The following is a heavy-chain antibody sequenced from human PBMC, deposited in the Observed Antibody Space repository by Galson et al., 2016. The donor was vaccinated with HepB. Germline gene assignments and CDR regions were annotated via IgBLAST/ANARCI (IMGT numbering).Heavy chain of an antibody. V-gene: IGHV4-31*03. Sequence: TLSLTCTVSGGSITRDAYYWSWIRQHPGKGLECIGYIYYSGSTYYNPSLQSRVTISVDTSKNQFSLQLSSVTAADTAVYYCARWASDYGVSYYFDYWGQGALVTVSS. D-gene: IGHD4-17*01. J-gene: IGHJ4*02. CDR1: GGSITRDAYY. CDR3: ARWASDYGVSYYFDY. CDR2: IYYSGST.